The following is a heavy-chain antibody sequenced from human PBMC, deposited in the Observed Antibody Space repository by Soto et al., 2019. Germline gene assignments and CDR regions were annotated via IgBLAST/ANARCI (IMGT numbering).Heavy chain of an antibody. V-gene: IGHV4-34*01. CDR2: INHSGST. D-gene: IGHD6-13*01. Sequence: KTSETLSLTCAVYGGSFSGYYWSWIRQPPGKGLEWIGEINHSGSTNYNPSLKSRVTISVDTSKNQFSLKLSSVTAADTAVYYCAIVAAAGTASDYWGQGTLVTVSS. CDR1: GGSFSGYY. J-gene: IGHJ4*02. CDR3: AIVAAAGTASDY.